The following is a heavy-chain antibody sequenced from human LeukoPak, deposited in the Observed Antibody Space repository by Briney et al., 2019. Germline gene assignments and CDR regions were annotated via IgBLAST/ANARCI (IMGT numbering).Heavy chain of an antibody. V-gene: IGHV1-2*02. CDR3: ARGPYSGSSQFDY. Sequence: ASVKTSCKASGYTFTGYYMHWVREAPGQGLEWMGWINPNSGGTNYAQKFQGRVTMTRDTSISTAYMELSRLRSDDTAVYYCARGPYSGSSQFDYWGQGTLVTVSS. J-gene: IGHJ4*02. CDR2: INPNSGGT. CDR1: GYTFTGYY. D-gene: IGHD1-26*01.